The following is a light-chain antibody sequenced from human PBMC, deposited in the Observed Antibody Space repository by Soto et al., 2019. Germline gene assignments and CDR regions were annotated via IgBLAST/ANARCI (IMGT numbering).Light chain of an antibody. CDR3: QVWDSSSVV. J-gene: IGLJ2*01. V-gene: IGLV3-21*02. Sequence: SYELTQPPSVSVAPGQTARITCGGNNIGSKSVHWYQQKPGQAPVLGVYDVSDRPSGIPERFSGSNSGNTATLTISRVEAGDEAAYYCQVWDSSSVVFGGGTKLTVL. CDR1: NIGSKS. CDR2: DVS.